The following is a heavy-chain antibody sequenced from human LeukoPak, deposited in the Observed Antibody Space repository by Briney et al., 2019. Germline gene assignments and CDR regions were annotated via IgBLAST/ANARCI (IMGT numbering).Heavy chain of an antibody. CDR1: GGSISSSSYY. Sequence: SETLSLTCTVSGGSISSSSYYWGWIRQPPGKGLEWIGSIYYSGSTYYNPSLKSRVTISVDTSKNQFSLKLSSVTAADTAVYYCARRLGGYYGSGTLLGNWFDPWGQGTLVTVSS. V-gene: IGHV4-39*07. CDR2: IYYSGST. D-gene: IGHD3-10*01. J-gene: IGHJ5*02. CDR3: ARRLGGYYGSGTLLGNWFDP.